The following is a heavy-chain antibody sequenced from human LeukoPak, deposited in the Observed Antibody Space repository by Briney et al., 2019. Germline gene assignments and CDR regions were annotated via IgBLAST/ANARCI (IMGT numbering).Heavy chain of an antibody. D-gene: IGHD3-22*01. V-gene: IGHV3-7*03. CDR2: IKEDGSER. Sequence: PGGSLRLSCAASGFTFSDYYMSWIRQTPGKGLEWVASIKEDGSERQYVDSVKGRFSISRDNTKGSLFLQLNSLRAEDTAVYYCARGGYYDSSGYYPNDYWGQGTLVTVSS. CDR1: GFTFSDYY. J-gene: IGHJ4*02. CDR3: ARGGYYDSSGYYPNDY.